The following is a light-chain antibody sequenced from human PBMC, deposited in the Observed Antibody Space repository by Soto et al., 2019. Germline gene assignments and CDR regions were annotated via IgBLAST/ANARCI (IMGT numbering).Light chain of an antibody. V-gene: IGLV2-14*03. CDR1: SSDVGAYDY. J-gene: IGLJ1*01. Sequence: QSVLTQPASVSGSPGQSITISCTGTSSDVGAYDYVSWYQQHPDKAPKLMIYEVSNRPSGVSNRFSGSKSVNTATLTISGLQAEDEADDYCSSYTSSSTRVFGTGTKVTVL. CDR3: SSYTSSSTRV. CDR2: EVS.